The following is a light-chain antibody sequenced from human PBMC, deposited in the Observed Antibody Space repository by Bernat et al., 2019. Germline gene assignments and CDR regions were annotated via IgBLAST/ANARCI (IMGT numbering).Light chain of an antibody. Sequence: SYVLTPPPSVSVAPGKTARITCGGNNIGSKSVHWYQQKPGQAPVPVIYYDSDRPSGIPERFSGSNSGNTATLTISRVEAGDEADYYCQVWDSSSDHPWVFGGGTKLTVL. CDR1: NIGSKS. J-gene: IGLJ3*02. CDR3: QVWDSSSDHPWV. CDR2: YDS. V-gene: IGLV3-21*04.